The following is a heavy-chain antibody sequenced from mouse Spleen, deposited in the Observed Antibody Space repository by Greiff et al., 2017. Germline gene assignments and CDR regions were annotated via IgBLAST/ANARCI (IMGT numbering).Heavy chain of an antibody. D-gene: IGHD4-1*01. CDR1: GYSITSGYY. CDR3: ARGTGLWYFDV. Sequence: EVKLVESGPGLVKPSQSLSLTCSVTGYSITSGYYWNWIRQFPGNKLEWMGYISYDGSNNYNPSLKNRISITRDTSKNQFFLKLNSVTTEDTATYYCARGTGLWYFDVWGAGTTVTVSS. CDR2: ISYDGSN. J-gene: IGHJ1*01. V-gene: IGHV3-6*01.